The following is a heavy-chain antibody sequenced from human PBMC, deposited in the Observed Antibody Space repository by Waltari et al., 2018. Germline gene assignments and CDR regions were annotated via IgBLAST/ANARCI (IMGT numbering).Heavy chain of an antibody. CDR3: ARDRFTIFGVAKGTYYFDY. V-gene: IGHV1-69*13. CDR2: IIPIFSTA. Sequence: QVQLVQSGAEVKKPGASVKVSCKASGYTFTSYGISWVRQAPGQGLEWMGGIIPIFSTANYAQKFQGRVTITADESTSTAYMELSSLRSEDTAVYYCARDRFTIFGVAKGTYYFDYWGQGTLVTVSS. CDR1: GYTFTSYG. D-gene: IGHD3-3*01. J-gene: IGHJ4*02.